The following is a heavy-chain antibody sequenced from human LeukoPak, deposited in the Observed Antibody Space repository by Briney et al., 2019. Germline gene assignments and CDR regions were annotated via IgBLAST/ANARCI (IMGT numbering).Heavy chain of an antibody. CDR2: ISSGGSTI. CDR1: GFTFYSFT. D-gene: IGHD6-25*01. V-gene: IGHV3-48*01. CDR3: ATTTSSGWVPFDY. J-gene: IGHJ4*02. Sequence: GGSLRLSCVASGFTFYSFTMNWVRQAPGKGLEWVSYISSGGSTIYYRDSVKGRFTISRDNAKNSLYLQMNSLSAEETAVYYCATTTSSGWVPFDYWGQGTLVAVSS.